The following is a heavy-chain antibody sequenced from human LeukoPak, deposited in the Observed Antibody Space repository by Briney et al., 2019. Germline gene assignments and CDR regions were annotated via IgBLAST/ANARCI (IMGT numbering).Heavy chain of an antibody. J-gene: IGHJ4*02. CDR3: ATPPTVTRNY. CDR2: ISGSGGRT. Sequence: GGSLRLSCAASGFTFSSYAMSWVRQAPGKGLEWVSSISGSGGRTHYADSVRGRFTISRDNSKNTLYLQMHSLRAEDTAVYYCATPPTVTRNYWGQGTLVTVSS. CDR1: GFTFSSYA. D-gene: IGHD4-17*01. V-gene: IGHV3-23*01.